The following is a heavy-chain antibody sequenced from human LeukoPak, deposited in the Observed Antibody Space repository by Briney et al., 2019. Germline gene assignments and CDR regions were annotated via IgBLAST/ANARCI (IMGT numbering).Heavy chain of an antibody. CDR1: GGSISSYY. V-gene: IGHV4-59*01. J-gene: IGHJ4*02. D-gene: IGHD6-6*01. Sequence: SETLSLTCTVSGGSISSYYWSWIRQPPGKGLEWIGYVYYSGSTYYNPSLRSRVTISVDTSQSHFSLKLNSVTAADTAMYYCARDSPYSTSPMFDSWGQGTLVTVSS. CDR3: ARDSPYSTSPMFDS. CDR2: VYYSGST.